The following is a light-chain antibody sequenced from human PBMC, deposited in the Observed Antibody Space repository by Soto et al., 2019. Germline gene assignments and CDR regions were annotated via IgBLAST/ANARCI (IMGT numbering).Light chain of an antibody. CDR2: EVS. V-gene: IGLV2-14*01. CDR3: SSYTSSVSDV. J-gene: IGLJ1*01. Sequence: QSALTQPASVSGSPGQSITISCTGTSSDVGGYNYVSWYQQHPGKAPKFIIYEVSNRPSGVSNRFSGSKSGNTASLTISGVQSEDEAYYYCSSYTSSVSDVFGTGTKLTVL. CDR1: SSDVGGYNY.